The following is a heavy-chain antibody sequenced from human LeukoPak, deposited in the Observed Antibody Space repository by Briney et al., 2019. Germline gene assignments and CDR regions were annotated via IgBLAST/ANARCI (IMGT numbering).Heavy chain of an antibody. D-gene: IGHD2-2*01. V-gene: IGHV3-53*01. CDR3: ARVTCSSTSCPYYYYYYMDV. J-gene: IGHJ6*03. Sequence: GGSLRLSCAASGFTVSSNYMSWVRQAPGKGLEWVSVIYSGGSTYYADSVKGRFTISRDNSKNTLYLQMNSLRAEDTAVYYCARVTCSSTSCPYYYYYYMDVWGKGTTVTISS. CDR1: GFTVSSNY. CDR2: IYSGGST.